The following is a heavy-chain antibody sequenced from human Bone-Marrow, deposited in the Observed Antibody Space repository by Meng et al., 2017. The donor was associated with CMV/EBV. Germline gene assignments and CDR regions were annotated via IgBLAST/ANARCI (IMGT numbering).Heavy chain of an antibody. D-gene: IGHD2-2*01. CDR1: GYSISSGYY. Sequence: GSLRLSCTVSGYSISSGYYWGWIRQPPGKGLEWIGSIYHSGGTYYNPSLKSRVTISVDTSKNQFSLKLSSVTAADTAVYYCARNFPKWDIVVVPADRRFDPWGQGTLVTVSS. CDR3: ARNFPKWDIVVVPADRRFDP. V-gene: IGHV4-38-2*02. CDR2: IYHSGGT. J-gene: IGHJ5*02.